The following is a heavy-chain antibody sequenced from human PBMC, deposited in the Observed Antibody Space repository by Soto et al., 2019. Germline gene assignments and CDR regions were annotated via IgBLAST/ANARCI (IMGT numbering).Heavy chain of an antibody. CDR3: ARDGEESYNSRGGFFDY. V-gene: IGHV6-1*01. J-gene: IGHJ4*02. CDR1: GDSVSSNGAA. D-gene: IGHD1-1*01. CDR2: TYYRSKWYT. Sequence: QVQLQQSGPGLVRPSQTLSLTCAISGDSVSSNGAAWNWIRQSPSRGLEWLGRTYYRSKWYTDYAMSVRSRVTINPDTSKNQFSLHLNSVTPEDTAVYYCARDGEESYNSRGGFFDYWGQGTLVTVSS.